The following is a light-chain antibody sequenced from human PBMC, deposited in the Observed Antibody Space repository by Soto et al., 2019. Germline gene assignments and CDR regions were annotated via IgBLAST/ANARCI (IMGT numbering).Light chain of an antibody. CDR2: DVS. CDR1: SSDVGGYNY. CDR3: SSYTSSSTLVV. V-gene: IGLV2-14*01. J-gene: IGLJ2*01. Sequence: QSALTQPASVSGSPGQSITISCTGTSSDVGGYNYVSWYQQHPRKAPKLMIYDVSNRPSGVSNRFSGSNSGNTASLTISGLQDEDEADYYCSSYTSSSTLVVFGGGTKLTVL.